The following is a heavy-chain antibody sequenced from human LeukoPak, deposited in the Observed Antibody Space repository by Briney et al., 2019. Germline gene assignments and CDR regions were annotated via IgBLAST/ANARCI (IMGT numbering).Heavy chain of an antibody. V-gene: IGHV3-7*01. D-gene: IGHD3-16*01. Sequence: GGSLRLSCVASGSTFGSVWMSWVRQAPGKGLEWVGNIQPDGSEQYPVDSLRGRFTISGDNARNSLFLQMNNLRVEDTAVYYCASQHYARFDPWGQGTLVTVSS. CDR3: ASQHYARFDP. CDR1: GSTFGSVW. CDR2: IQPDGSEQ. J-gene: IGHJ5*02.